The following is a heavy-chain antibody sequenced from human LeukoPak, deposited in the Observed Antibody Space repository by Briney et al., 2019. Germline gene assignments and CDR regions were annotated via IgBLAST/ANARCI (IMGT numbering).Heavy chain of an antibody. J-gene: IGHJ4*02. D-gene: IGHD3-22*01. CDR3: ARTPYYYDSSGYLAY. CDR1: GFTFSSYA. Sequence: GGSLRLSCAASGFTFSSYAMHWVRQAPGKGLEWVAVISYDGSNRYYADSVKGRFTISRDNSKNTLYLQVNSLRAEDTAVYYCARTPYYYDSSGYLAYWGQGTLVTVSS. CDR2: ISYDGSNR. V-gene: IGHV3-30-3*01.